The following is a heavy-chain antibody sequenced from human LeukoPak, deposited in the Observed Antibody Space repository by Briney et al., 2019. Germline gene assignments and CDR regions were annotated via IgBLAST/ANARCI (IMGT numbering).Heavy chain of an antibody. CDR2: KKQDGSEK. CDR3: ARDGVTYYYYGMDV. D-gene: IGHD3-16*01. J-gene: IGHJ6*02. Sequence: GSLKLSRSTSGFTFSNHLMSRVRPAPGKGLGVGANKKQDGSEKYYVDSVKGRFTISRDNAKNSLYLQMNSLRAEDTAVYYCARDGVTYYYYGMDVWGQGTTVTVSS. V-gene: IGHV3-7*01. CDR1: GFTFSNHL.